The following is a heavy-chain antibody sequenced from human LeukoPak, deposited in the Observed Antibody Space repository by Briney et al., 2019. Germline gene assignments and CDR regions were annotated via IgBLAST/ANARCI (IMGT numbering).Heavy chain of an antibody. Sequence: GGTLRLSCSASGLTFSSYAMHWVREAPGKGRKYVSAISGSGGATYYADSVKGRFTISRDNSKNTLYLQMSSLRPEDTAVYYCVSLPRTTVTTSGDYWGQGTLVTVSS. CDR3: VSLPRTTVTTSGDY. D-gene: IGHD4-17*01. CDR1: GLTFSSYA. V-gene: IGHV3-64D*06. J-gene: IGHJ4*02. CDR2: ISGSGGAT.